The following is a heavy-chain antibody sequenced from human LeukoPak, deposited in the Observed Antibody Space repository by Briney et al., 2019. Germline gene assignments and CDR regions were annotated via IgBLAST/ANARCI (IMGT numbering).Heavy chain of an antibody. CDR2: TFYDGSKS. D-gene: IGHD3-16*01. V-gene: IGHV3-33*01. J-gene: IGHJ3*02. CDR1: GFTFSTYG. CDR3: ARARQGFALGAFDI. Sequence: GGSLRLSCAASGFTFSTYGFHWVRQAPGKGLEWVAATFYDGSKSFYTDSVKGRFTISRDNSKNTLYLQMNSLRAEDSAVYYCARARQGFALGAFDIWGQGTMVTVSS.